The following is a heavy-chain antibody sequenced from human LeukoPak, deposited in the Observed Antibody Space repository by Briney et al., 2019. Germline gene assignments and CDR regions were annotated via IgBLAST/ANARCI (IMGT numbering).Heavy chain of an antibody. CDR3: ARSIGLTGGGVDV. Sequence: GGSLRLSCAASGFTFSDYNMNWVRQAPGKGLEWVSYITNGGSTIHHADSVKGRFTISRDNAKKTLYLQMKSLRAEDTAVYYCARSIGLTGGGVDVWGQGTTVTVSS. CDR2: ITNGGSTI. J-gene: IGHJ6*02. D-gene: IGHD3-9*01. CDR1: GFTFSDYN. V-gene: IGHV3-11*01.